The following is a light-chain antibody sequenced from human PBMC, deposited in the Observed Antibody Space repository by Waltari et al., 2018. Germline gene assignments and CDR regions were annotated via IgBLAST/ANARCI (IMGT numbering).Light chain of an antibody. CDR2: EVS. CDR3: SSYTSSSTLGV. J-gene: IGLJ3*02. CDR1: SSDAGGYNH. V-gene: IGLV2-14*01. Sequence: QSALTQPASVAGSPGQPITISCTGTSSDAGGYNHLPWYQQHPGKAPKLMIYEVSNRPSGVSNRFSGSKSGNTASLTISGLQAEDEADYYCSSYTSSSTLGVFGGGTKLTVL.